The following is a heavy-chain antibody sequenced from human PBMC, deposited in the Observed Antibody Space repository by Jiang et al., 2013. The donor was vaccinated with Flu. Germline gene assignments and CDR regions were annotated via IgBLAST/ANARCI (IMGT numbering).Heavy chain of an antibody. CDR2: MNPNSGNT. D-gene: IGHD1-1*01. CDR3: ARLQLELRSLLLDY. V-gene: IGHV1-8*01. CDR1: GYTFTSYD. J-gene: IGHJ4*02. Sequence: VQLVESGAEVKKPGASVKVSCKASGYTFTSYDINWVRQATGQGLEWMGWMNPNSGNTGYAQKFQGRVTMTRNTSISTAYMELSSLRSEDTAVYYCARLQLELRSLLLDYWGQGTLVTVSS.